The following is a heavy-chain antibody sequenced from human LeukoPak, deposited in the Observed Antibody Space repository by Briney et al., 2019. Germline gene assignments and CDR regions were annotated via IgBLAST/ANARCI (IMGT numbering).Heavy chain of an antibody. D-gene: IGHD5-18*01. V-gene: IGHV5-51*01. Sequence: GESLKISCNASGYXFTTYWICWVRQLPGKSLEWMGSINPGDSDIRYSPSSQGQVTISADKSINTAYLQWSSLNASDTAMYYCSRQLRSYSYGSLDYWGQGTLVTVSS. CDR1: GYXFTTYW. J-gene: IGHJ4*02. CDR2: INPGDSDI. CDR3: SRQLRSYSYGSLDY.